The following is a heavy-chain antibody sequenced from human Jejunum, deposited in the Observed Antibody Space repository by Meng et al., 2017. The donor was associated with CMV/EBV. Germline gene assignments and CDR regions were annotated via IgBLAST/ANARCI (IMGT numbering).Heavy chain of an antibody. J-gene: IGHJ4*02. CDR3: ARELCTTTSCSYDY. Sequence: GSLSSGGYYWSWIRQHPGMGLEWIGYIHDTGSTHTNPSLTNRVTMSVDTSQNQFSLKLSSVIVADTAVYYCARELCTTTSCSYDYWGQGTLVTVSS. CDR2: IHDTGST. CDR1: GSLSSGGYY. V-gene: IGHV4-31*02. D-gene: IGHD2-2*01.